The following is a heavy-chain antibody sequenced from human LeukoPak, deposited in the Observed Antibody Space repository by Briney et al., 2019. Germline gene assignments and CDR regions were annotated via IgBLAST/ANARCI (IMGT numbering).Heavy chain of an antibody. V-gene: IGHV3-7*01. CDR3: ARDAGIFSMDV. CDR2: INQDGSVK. Sequence: GGSLRLSCAAPGFSFSSYWMSWVRWAPGKGLEWVANINQDGSVKSYVDSVKGRFTISRDNAKNPLYLQMNSLRAEDTAVYYCARDAGIFSMDVWGKGTTVTGSS. CDR1: GFSFSSYW. J-gene: IGHJ6*03. D-gene: IGHD2-15*01.